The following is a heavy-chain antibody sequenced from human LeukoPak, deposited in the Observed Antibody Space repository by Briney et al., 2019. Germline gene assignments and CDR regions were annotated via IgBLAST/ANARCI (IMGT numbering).Heavy chain of an antibody. CDR1: GYTFTGYY. J-gene: IGHJ4*02. D-gene: IGHD3-22*01. Sequence: GASVKVSCKASGYTFTGYYMHWVRQAPGQGLEWMGWINPNSGGTNYAQKFQGRVTMTRDTSISTAYMELSRLRSDDTAVYCCARAPYGYYDSSGYFDYWGQETLVTVSS. CDR3: ARAPYGYYDSSGYFDY. V-gene: IGHV1-2*02. CDR2: INPNSGGT.